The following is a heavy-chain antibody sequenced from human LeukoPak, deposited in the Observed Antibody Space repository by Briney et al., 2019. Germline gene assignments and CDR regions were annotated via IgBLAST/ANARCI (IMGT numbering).Heavy chain of an antibody. CDR2: IKQDGREK. J-gene: IGHJ4*02. CDR3: AKDRLGYCSGGHCSTNVLFDV. Sequence: GGSLRLSCAGSGFTFSNYWMSWVRQAPGKGPEWVANIKQDGREKHYVDSVRGRFTISRDNAKSSLYLQMNSLRAEDTGLYYCAKDRLGYCSGGHCSTNVLFDVWGQGTLVTVSS. V-gene: IGHV3-7*01. CDR1: GFTFSNYW. D-gene: IGHD2-15*01.